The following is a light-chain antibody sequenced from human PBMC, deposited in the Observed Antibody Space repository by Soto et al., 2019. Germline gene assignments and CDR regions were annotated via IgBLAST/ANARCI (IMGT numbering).Light chain of an antibody. J-gene: IGKJ1*01. CDR1: QRISNY. CDR3: QQSYNTLSWT. V-gene: IGKV1-39*01. CDR2: AAS. Sequence: FQMTQSPSSLSASVGDRVTITCRASQRISNYLNWYQVKRGKAPKLLIYAASYLQSGVPSRFRGSGSGTDFTLTISSLQPEDFATYYCQQSYNTLSWTFGQGTKVDIK.